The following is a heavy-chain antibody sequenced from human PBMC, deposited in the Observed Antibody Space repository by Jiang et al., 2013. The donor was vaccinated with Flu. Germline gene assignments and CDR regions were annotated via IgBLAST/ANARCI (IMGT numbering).Heavy chain of an antibody. Sequence: VQLLESGGGLVQPGGSLRLSCAASGFTFSSYAMNWVRQAPGKGLEWVSSINPSGGSTYYADSVRGRFTISRDNSKNTVYLQMNSLSAEDTAVYYCAKDDPPAATPLGAWGAFEIWGQGTMVTVSS. CDR2: INPSGGST. J-gene: IGHJ3*02. CDR3: AKDDPPAATPLGAWGAFEI. D-gene: IGHD2-15*01. V-gene: IGHV3-23*01. CDR1: GFTFSSYA.